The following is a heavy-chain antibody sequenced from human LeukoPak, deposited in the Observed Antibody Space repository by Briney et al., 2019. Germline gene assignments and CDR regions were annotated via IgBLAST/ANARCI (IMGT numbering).Heavy chain of an antibody. D-gene: IGHD1-26*01. Sequence: SETLSLTCLFYVGSFIGYYWSGIRQPPGRGLGGMGEINQSGSTNCNPSLKSRVTISGDTSKNQFSLKMTSVTAADTAVYYCAKVSGLVGAYYEIYFDYWGQGTLVTVSS. V-gene: IGHV4-34*01. J-gene: IGHJ4*02. CDR1: VGSFIGYY. CDR2: INQSGST. CDR3: AKVSGLVGAYYEIYFDY.